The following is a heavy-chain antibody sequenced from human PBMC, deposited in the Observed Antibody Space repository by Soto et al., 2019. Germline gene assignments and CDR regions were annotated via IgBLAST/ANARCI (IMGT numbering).Heavy chain of an antibody. D-gene: IGHD2-2*02. CDR2: IHNSGST. Sequence: TLSLTGSVSGGSISGGDYYWSWIRQHPGKGLEWIGYIHNSGSTYSNPSLKSRVTISVDTSKSQFSLRLSSVTAADTAVYYCARERDIVVLPTAIAKVDYYYYGMGVWGQGITVTVSS. CDR1: GGSISGGDYY. CDR3: ARERDIVVLPTAIAKVDYYYYGMGV. V-gene: IGHV4-31*02. J-gene: IGHJ6*02.